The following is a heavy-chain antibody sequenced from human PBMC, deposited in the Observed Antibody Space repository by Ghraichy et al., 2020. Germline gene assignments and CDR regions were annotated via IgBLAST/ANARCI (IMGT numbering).Heavy chain of an antibody. CDR2: INHSGST. D-gene: IGHD1-7*01. CDR3: ASLTRLELRDY. Sequence: SETLSLTCAVYGGSFSGYYWSWIRQPPGKGLEWIGEINHSGSTNYNPSLKSRVTISVDTSKNQFSLKLSSVTAADTAVYYCASLTRLELRDYWGQGTLVTVSS. V-gene: IGHV4-34*01. J-gene: IGHJ4*02. CDR1: GGSFSGYY.